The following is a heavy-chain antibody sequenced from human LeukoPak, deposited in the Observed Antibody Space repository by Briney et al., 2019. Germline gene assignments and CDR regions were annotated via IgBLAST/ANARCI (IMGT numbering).Heavy chain of an antibody. V-gene: IGHV4-34*01. J-gene: IGHJ5*02. CDR1: GGSFSGYY. CDR2: INHSGST. Sequence: SETLSLTCAVYGGSFSGYYWSWIRQPPGKGLEWIGEINHSGSTNYNPSLESRVTISVDTSKNQFSLKLSSVTAADTAVYYCARGSDDDILTGYYRFDPWGQGTLVTVSS. CDR3: ARGSDDDILTGYYRFDP. D-gene: IGHD3-9*01.